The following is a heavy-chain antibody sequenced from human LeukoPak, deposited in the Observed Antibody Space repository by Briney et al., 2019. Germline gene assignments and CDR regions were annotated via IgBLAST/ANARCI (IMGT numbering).Heavy chain of an antibody. CDR1: GFTFDDYG. V-gene: IGHV3-20*01. D-gene: IGHD3-22*01. CDR3: ARASRAGYYRYYYYYYMDF. Sequence: PGGSLRLSCAASGFTFDDYGMSWVRQAPGKGLEWVSGINWNGGSTGYADSVKGRFTISRDNAKNSLYLQMNSLRAEDTALYHCARASRAGYYRYYYYYYMDFWGKGTTVTISS. CDR2: INWNGGST. J-gene: IGHJ6*03.